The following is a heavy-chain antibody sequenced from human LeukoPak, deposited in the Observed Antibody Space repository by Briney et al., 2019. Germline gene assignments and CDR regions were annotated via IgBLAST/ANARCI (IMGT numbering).Heavy chain of an antibody. CDR3: AIWSGARIDY. D-gene: IGHD3-3*01. V-gene: IGHV4-34*01. CDR2: INHSGST. CDR1: GGSFSGYY. J-gene: IGHJ4*02. Sequence: SETLSLTCAVYGGSFSGYYLSWIRQPPGKGLEWIGEINHSGSTNYNPSLKSRVTISVDTSKNQFSLKLSSVTAADTAVYYCAIWSGARIDYWGQGTLVTVSS.